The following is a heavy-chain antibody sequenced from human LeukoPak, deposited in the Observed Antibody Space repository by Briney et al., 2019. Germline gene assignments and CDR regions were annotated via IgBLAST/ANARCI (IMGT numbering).Heavy chain of an antibody. J-gene: IGHJ5*02. D-gene: IGHD6-13*01. CDR1: GGSIRSYY. CDR3: ARHIEQQDWFDP. Sequence: SETLSLTCTVSGGSIRSYYWSWIRQPPGKGLEWIGYIYYSGSTNYNPSLKSRVTISVDTSKNQFSLKLSSVTAADTAVYYCARHIEQQDWFDPWGQGTLVTVSS. CDR2: IYYSGST. V-gene: IGHV4-59*08.